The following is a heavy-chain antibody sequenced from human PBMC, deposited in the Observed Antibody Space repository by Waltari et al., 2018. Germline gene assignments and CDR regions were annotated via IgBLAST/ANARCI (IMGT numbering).Heavy chain of an antibody. CDR3: ARDNGWESDFQH. J-gene: IGHJ1*01. CDR1: GYTFTGYY. Sequence: QVQLVQSGAEVKKPGASVKVSCKASGYTFTGYYMHWVRQAPGQGLEWMGGSNPNSGGTNDAQKFQGRVTMTRDTSISTAYMELSRLRSDDTAVYYCARDNGWESDFQHWGQGTLVTVSS. CDR2: SNPNSGGT. D-gene: IGHD1-26*01. V-gene: IGHV1-2*02.